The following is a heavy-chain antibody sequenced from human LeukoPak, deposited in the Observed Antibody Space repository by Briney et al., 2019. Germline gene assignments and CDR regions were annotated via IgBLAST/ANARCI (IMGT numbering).Heavy chain of an antibody. CDR1: GGTFSSYA. V-gene: IGHV1-18*01. J-gene: IGHJ6*02. Sequence: ASVKVSCKASGGTFSSYAISWVRQAPGQGLEWMGWISAYNGNTNYAQKLQGRVTMTTDTSTSTAYMELRSLRSDDTAVYYCARVRLSVAGVYYYYYYGMDVWGQGTTVTVSS. CDR3: ARVRLSVAGVYYYYYYGMDV. CDR2: ISAYNGNT. D-gene: IGHD6-19*01.